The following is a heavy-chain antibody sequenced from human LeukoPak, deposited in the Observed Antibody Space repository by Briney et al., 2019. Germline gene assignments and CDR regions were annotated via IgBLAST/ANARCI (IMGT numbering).Heavy chain of an antibody. CDR3: ARDGVYGSGSYRYYYYMDV. J-gene: IGHJ6*03. Sequence: ASVKDSCKASGYTFTGYYMHWVRQAPGQGLEWMGGIIPIFGTANYAQKFQGRVTITADKSTSTAYMELSSLRSEDTAVYYCARDGVYGSGSYRYYYYMDVWGKGTTVTVSS. D-gene: IGHD3-10*01. V-gene: IGHV1-69*06. CDR2: IIPIFGTA. CDR1: GYTFTGYY.